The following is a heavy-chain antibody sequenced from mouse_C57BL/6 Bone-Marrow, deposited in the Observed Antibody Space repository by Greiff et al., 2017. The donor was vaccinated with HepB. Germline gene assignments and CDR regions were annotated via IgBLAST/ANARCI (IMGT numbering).Heavy chain of an antibody. Sequence: EVKLMESGGGLVKPGGSLKLSCAASGFTFSSYAMSWVRQTPEKRLEWVATLSDGGSYTYYPDNVKGRFTISRDNAKNNLYLQMSHLKSEDTAMYYCARGGNGFYAMDYWGQGTSVTVSS. J-gene: IGHJ4*01. CDR1: GFTFSSYA. D-gene: IGHD2-2*01. CDR3: ARGGNGFYAMDY. CDR2: LSDGGSYT. V-gene: IGHV5-4*03.